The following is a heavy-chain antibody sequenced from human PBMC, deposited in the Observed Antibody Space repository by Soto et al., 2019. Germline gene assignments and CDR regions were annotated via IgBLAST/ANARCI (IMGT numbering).Heavy chain of an antibody. D-gene: IGHD3-3*01. Sequence: PSETLSLTCAACGGTISIYYCGWFRQPPGKGLEWIGYINYSGSTNYNPSLKSRVTISVDTSKNQFSLKLSSVTAADTAVYYCARGGVGDFWSGYYYYYYYMDVWGKGTTVTVSS. CDR2: INYSGST. CDR1: GGTISIYY. J-gene: IGHJ6*03. V-gene: IGHV4-59*12. CDR3: ARGGVGDFWSGYYYYYYYMDV.